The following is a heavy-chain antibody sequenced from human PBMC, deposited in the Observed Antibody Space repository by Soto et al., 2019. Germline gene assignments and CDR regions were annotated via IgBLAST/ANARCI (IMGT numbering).Heavy chain of an antibody. CDR3: ARPYCGGDCYSDAFDI. CDR1: GGTFSSYA. CDR2: IIPIFGTA. D-gene: IGHD2-21*02. Sequence: QVQLVQSGAEVKKPGSSVKVSCKASGGTFSSYAISWVRQAPGQGLEWMGGIIPIFGTANYAQKFQGRVTSAADESTSTAYRELSSLRSEATAVYYFARPYCGGDCYSDAFDIWGQGTMVTVSS. J-gene: IGHJ3*02. V-gene: IGHV1-69*12.